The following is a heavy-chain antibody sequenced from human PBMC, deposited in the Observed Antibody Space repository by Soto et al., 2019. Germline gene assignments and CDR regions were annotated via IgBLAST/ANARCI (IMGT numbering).Heavy chain of an antibody. J-gene: IGHJ4*02. D-gene: IGHD3-10*01. CDR3: ARQYYFGSGSYYNPPFDF. V-gene: IGHV4-39*01. CDR2: IYYSGNT. CDR1: GGSISSSSYY. Sequence: SETLSLTCTVSGGSISSSSYYWGWIRQPPGKGLEWIGTIYYSGNTYYNPSLKSRVPISVDTAKNQFSLKLSSVTAADTAVYYCARQYYFGSGSYYNPPFDFWGQGTLVTAPQ.